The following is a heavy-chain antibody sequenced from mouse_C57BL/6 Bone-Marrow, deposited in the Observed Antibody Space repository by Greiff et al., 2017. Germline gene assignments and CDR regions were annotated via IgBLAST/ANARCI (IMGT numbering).Heavy chain of an antibody. V-gene: IGHV5-9-1*02. CDR3: TREHYCYGSGYYWYFDV. J-gene: IGHJ1*03. D-gene: IGHD1-1*01. CDR1: GFTFSSYA. Sequence: EVMLVESGEGLVKPGASLKLSCAASGFTFSSYAMSWVRQTPEQRLEWVAYISRGGDYIYYADTVKGRFTISRDTARNTLYLQMSSLKSENTAMYYCTREHYCYGSGYYWYFDVWGTGTTVTVSS. CDR2: ISRGGDYI.